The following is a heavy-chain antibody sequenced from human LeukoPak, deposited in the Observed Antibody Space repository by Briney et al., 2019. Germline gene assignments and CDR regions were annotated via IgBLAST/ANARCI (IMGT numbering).Heavy chain of an antibody. V-gene: IGHV3-23*01. D-gene: IGHD5-18*01. CDR3: ARVSGVFKYSYGPPFDY. J-gene: IGHJ4*02. CDR1: GFTFRNYA. CDR2: VGHNGATT. Sequence: PGGSLRLSCVASGFTFRNYAMSWIRQAPGKGLEWVSAVGHNGATTHNADSVKGRFIISRDHAKNSLYLQMNSLRAEDTAVYDRARVSGVFKYSYGPPFDYWGQGTLVTVSS.